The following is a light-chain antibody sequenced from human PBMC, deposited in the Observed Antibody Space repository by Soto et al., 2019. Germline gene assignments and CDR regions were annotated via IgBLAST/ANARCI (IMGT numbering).Light chain of an antibody. V-gene: IGKV1-27*01. CDR1: QDISNY. CDR3: QKYNSALT. CDR2: SAS. J-gene: IGKJ5*01. Sequence: DIPMTQSPSSLSASVGDRITITCRASQDISNYLAWYQQKPGKVPKLLIYSASTLQSGVPTRFSGSGSGTDFTLTISSLQPEDVATYFCQKYNSALTFGQGTRLEIK.